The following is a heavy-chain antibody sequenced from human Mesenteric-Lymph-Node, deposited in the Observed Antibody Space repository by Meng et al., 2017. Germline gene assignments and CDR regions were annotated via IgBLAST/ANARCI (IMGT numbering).Heavy chain of an antibody. J-gene: IGHJ4*02. CDR3: ARGSRGYSYG. D-gene: IGHD5-12*01. CDR2: IYYSGST. V-gene: IGHV4-61*01. Sequence: ESLKISCTVSGGSVSSGSYYWSWIRQPPGKGLEWIGYIYYSGSTNYNPSLKSRVTISVDTSKNQFSLKLSSVTAADTAVYYCARGSRGYSYGWGQGTLVTVSS. CDR1: GGSVSSGSYY.